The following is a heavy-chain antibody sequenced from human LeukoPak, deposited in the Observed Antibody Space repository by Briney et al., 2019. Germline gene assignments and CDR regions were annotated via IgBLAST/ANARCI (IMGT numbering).Heavy chain of an antibody. D-gene: IGHD1-26*01. Sequence: GGSLRLSCVASGFTFSDYYMSWIRQAPGKGLEWVSYISSSGSTIYYADSVKGRFTISRDNAKNSLYLQMNSLRAEDTAAYYCARASVVGASYYFDYWGQGTLVTVSS. CDR3: ARASVVGASYYFDY. CDR2: ISSSGSTI. V-gene: IGHV3-11*01. J-gene: IGHJ4*02. CDR1: GFTFSDYY.